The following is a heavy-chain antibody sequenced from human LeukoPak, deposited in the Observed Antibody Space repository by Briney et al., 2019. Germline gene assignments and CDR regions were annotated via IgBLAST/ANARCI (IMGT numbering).Heavy chain of an antibody. CDR3: ARGGMTAIQSDAFDL. CDR2: LTTNSRYI. CDR1: GFTFSSYD. D-gene: IGHD2-21*02. V-gene: IGHV3-21*01. Sequence: GESLRLSCAAFGFTFSSYDMSWVRQAPGKGLEWVSSLTTNSRYICYADSVKGRFTLSRDNAKNSLFLEMNNLGAEDTAVYYCARGGMTAIQSDAFDLWGQGTMVTVSS. J-gene: IGHJ3*01.